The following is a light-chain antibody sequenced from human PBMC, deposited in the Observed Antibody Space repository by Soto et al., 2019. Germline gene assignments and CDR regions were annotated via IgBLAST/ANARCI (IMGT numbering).Light chain of an antibody. CDR2: DVN. Sequence: QSVLTQPASVSGSPGQSITISCTGTSSDVGGYNYVSWYQQHPGKAPKLIIYDVNDRPSGVSNRFSGFKSGNTASLTISGLQAEDEADYYCSSYTSSSTVIFGGGTKLTVL. CDR3: SSYTSSSTVI. CDR1: SSDVGGYNY. V-gene: IGLV2-14*01. J-gene: IGLJ2*01.